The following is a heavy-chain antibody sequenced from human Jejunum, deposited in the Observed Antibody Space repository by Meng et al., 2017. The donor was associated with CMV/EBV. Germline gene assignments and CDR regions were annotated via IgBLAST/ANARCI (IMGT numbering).Heavy chain of an antibody. J-gene: IGHJ4*02. D-gene: IGHD3-16*01. Sequence: LSCAASGFSFHAFPMNWVRQTPGKGLEWVASINPGSSYIYYTDSVKGRFTISRDDAKNSLSLQMNSLRAEDTAVYYCARDWGSFDFWGQGTLVTVSS. CDR3: ARDWGSFDF. CDR2: INPGSSYI. V-gene: IGHV3-21*06. CDR1: GFSFHAFP.